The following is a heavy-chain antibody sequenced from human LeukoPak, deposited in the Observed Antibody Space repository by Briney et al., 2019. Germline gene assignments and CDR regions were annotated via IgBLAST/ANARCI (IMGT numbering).Heavy chain of an antibody. Sequence: PGGSLRLSCAASGFTFSSYAMSWVRQAPGKGLEWVSAISGSGGSTYYADSVKGRFTISRDNSKNTLYLQMNSLRAEDTAVYYCAKDSGGWNDGDNWFEPWGQGTLVTVSS. CDR2: ISGSGGST. D-gene: IGHD1-1*01. V-gene: IGHV3-23*01. J-gene: IGHJ5*02. CDR3: AKDSGGWNDGDNWFEP. CDR1: GFTFSSYA.